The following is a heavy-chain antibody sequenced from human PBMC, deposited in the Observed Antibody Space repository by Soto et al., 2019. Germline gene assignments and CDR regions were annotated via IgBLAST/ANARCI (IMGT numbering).Heavy chain of an antibody. D-gene: IGHD3-22*01. CDR2: ISYDGSNK. V-gene: IGHV3-30*18. CDR1: RFTFSSYG. CDR3: AKVILSRTMISSFDC. J-gene: IGHJ4*02. Sequence: GGSLRLSCAASRFTFSSYGMHWVRQAPGKGLEWVAVISYDGSNKYYADSVKGRFTISRDNSRNTLYLQMNSLRAEDTAVYYCAKVILSRTMISSFDCWGQGTMVTVYS.